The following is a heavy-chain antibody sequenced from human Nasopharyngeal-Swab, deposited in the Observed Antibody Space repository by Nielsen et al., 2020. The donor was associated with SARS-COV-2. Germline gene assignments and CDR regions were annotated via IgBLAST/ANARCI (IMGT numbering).Heavy chain of an antibody. CDR3: AGRYCSGGSCSGVQEGDVFDT. CDR1: GGSISSSSYY. D-gene: IGHD2-15*01. CDR2: FYYSGST. Sequence: SETLSLTCTVSGGSISSSSYYWGWIRQPPGKGLEWIGSFYYSGSTYYNPSLKSRVTISVDTSKNQFSLKLSSVTAADTAVYYCAGRYCSGGSCSGVQEGDVFDTWGPGTMVTVSS. V-gene: IGHV4-39*01. J-gene: IGHJ3*02.